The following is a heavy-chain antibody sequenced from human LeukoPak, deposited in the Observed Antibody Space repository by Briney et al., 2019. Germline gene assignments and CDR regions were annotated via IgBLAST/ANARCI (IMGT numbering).Heavy chain of an antibody. CDR1: GFTFSSHG. V-gene: IGHV3-33*01. J-gene: IGHJ3*02. CDR3: ARVRGTAFDI. D-gene: IGHD1-1*01. Sequence: QPGGSLRLSCAASGFTFSSHGMHWVRQAPGKGLEWVAIIWYDGSKRYYADSVKGRFTISRDDSKSMVYLQMNSRRAEDTAVYYCARVRGTAFDIGGQGTMVTVAS. CDR2: IWYDGSKR.